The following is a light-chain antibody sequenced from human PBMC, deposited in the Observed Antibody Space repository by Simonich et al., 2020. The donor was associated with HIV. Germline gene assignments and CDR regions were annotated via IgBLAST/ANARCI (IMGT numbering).Light chain of an antibody. Sequence: EVVMTQSPATLSVSPGERATLSCRASQGVRSTLAWYQQKPGQAPRLLIYGASTRATDIPARFSGSGSGTEFPLTISSLQAEDVAVYYCQQYYSTPLITFGQGTRLEIK. CDR2: GAS. CDR1: QGVRST. V-gene: IGKV3-15*01. CDR3: QQYYSTPLIT. J-gene: IGKJ5*01.